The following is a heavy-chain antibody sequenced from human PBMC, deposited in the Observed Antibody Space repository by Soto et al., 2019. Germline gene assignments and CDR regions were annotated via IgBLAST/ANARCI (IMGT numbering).Heavy chain of an antibody. D-gene: IGHD1-26*01. Sequence: EVQLVESGGGPVKPGGSLRLYCAASGFAFNTYSMNWVRQAPGKGLEWVAFITRSSSYIYYADSVRGRFTLSRDNAKNSLYLQMNSLRAEDTAIYYFARDDGWVILYYWGQGSLVTVSS. V-gene: IGHV3-21*06. J-gene: IGHJ4*02. CDR1: GFAFNTYS. CDR3: ARDDGWVILYY. CDR2: ITRSSSYI.